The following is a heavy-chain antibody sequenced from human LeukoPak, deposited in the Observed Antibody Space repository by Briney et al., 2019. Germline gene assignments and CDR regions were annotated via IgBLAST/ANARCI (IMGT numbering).Heavy chain of an antibody. CDR2: MYYSGST. CDR1: GGSISSGDYC. D-gene: IGHD3-22*01. CDR3: ARERGDCYDSSGYYPDY. Sequence: SETLSLTCTVSGGSISSGDYCWGWLRQPPGKGLEWIGYMYYSGSTYYNASVKTRVTISVGTSTHQFSLKLRSVTAAATPVYYCARERGDCYDSSGYYPDYWGQGTLVTVSS. V-gene: IGHV4-30-4*01. J-gene: IGHJ4*02.